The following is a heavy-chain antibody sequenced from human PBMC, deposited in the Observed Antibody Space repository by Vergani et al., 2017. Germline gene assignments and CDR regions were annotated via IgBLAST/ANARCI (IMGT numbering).Heavy chain of an antibody. V-gene: IGHV3-21*01. CDR2: ISSSSSYI. D-gene: IGHD6-6*01. CDR3: ARSHYGSSSSTTWYFDL. CDR1: GFTFSSYS. Sequence: EVQLVESGGGLVQPGGSLRLSCAASGFTFSSYSMNWVRQAPGKGLEWVSSISSSSSYIYYADSVKGRVTISRDNSKNTLYLQMNSLRAEDMAVYYCARSHYGSSSSTTWYFDLWGRGTLVTVSS. J-gene: IGHJ2*01.